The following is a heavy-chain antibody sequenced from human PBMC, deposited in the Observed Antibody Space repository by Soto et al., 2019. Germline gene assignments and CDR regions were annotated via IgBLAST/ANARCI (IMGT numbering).Heavy chain of an antibody. CDR1: GFTFNNYD. CDR2: ISGSGGST. V-gene: IGHV3-23*01. J-gene: IGHJ4*02. CDR3: AKEGPGCPDY. Sequence: GGSLRLSCAASGFTFNNYDMSWVRQAPGKGLEWVSTISGSGGSTYYTDFVKGRFTISRDNSKNTLYLQMNSLRAEDTAVYYCAKEGPGCPDYWGQGTLVTVSS.